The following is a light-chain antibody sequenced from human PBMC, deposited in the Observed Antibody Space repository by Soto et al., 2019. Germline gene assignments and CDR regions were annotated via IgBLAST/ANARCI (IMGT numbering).Light chain of an antibody. Sequence: QSVQPHPASVSWSPGHSITISCTGTSSDIGAYNYVSWYQQYPGRAPKLMIYEVNNRPSGVSNRFSGSKSGNTASLTISGLQAEDEADYYCSSFTTSSTYVVGAGTKVTVL. CDR3: SSFTTSSTYV. CDR1: SSDIGAYNY. V-gene: IGLV2-14*01. CDR2: EVN. J-gene: IGLJ1*01.